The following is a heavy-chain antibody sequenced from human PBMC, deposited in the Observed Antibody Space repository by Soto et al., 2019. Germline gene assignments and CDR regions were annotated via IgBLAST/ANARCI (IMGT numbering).Heavy chain of an antibody. D-gene: IGHD4-17*01. CDR2: IYYSGST. J-gene: IGHJ3*02. V-gene: IGHV4-31*03. CDR1: GGSISSGGYY. Sequence: SGTLSLTCTVSGGSISSGGYYWSWLRPHPGKGLEWIGYIYYSGSTYYNPSLKSRVTISVDTSKNQFSLKLSSVTAADTAVYYCARDSAIIGDYVDYQAFDIWGQGTMVTVSS. CDR3: ARDSAIIGDYVDYQAFDI.